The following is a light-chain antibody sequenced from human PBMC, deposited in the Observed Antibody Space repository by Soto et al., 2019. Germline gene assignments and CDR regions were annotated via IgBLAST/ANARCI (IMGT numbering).Light chain of an antibody. Sequence: EIVLTQSPGTLSLSPGERATLSCRASQTVSSNYLAWYQHKPGQAPRRLIYGASNRASGIPDRFSGSGSGTDFTLTISRLEPEDFEVYYWQQYGSSSPWTFGQGTKVETK. V-gene: IGKV3-20*01. J-gene: IGKJ1*01. CDR1: QTVSSNY. CDR3: QQYGSSSPWT. CDR2: GAS.